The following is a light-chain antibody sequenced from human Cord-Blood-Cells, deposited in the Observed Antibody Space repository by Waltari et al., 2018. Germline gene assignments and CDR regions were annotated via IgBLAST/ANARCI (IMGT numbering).Light chain of an antibody. CDR1: NIGSKS. V-gene: IGLV3-21*04. CDR2: YDS. J-gene: IGLJ3*02. Sequence: SYVLTQPPSVSVAPGKTARITCGGNNIGSKSVHWYQQKPGQAPVRVIYYDSDRTLGIPELCSDSNSGHTATMTISRVEAGDEADYDCQVWDSSSDHWVFGGGTKLTVL. CDR3: QVWDSSSDHWV.